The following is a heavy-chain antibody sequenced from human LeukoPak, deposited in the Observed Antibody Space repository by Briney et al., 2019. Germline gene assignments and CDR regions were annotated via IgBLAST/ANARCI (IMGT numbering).Heavy chain of an antibody. CDR2: IIPIFGTA. V-gene: IGHV1-69*05. Sequence: GASVKVSCKASGGTFSSYAISWVRQAPGQGLEWMGGIIPIFGTANYAQKFQGRVTITTDESTSTAYMELSSLRSEDTAVYYCARTDGYNSHSRARAFDYWGQGTLVTVSS. CDR1: GGTFSSYA. D-gene: IGHD5-24*01. J-gene: IGHJ4*02. CDR3: ARTDGYNSHSRARAFDY.